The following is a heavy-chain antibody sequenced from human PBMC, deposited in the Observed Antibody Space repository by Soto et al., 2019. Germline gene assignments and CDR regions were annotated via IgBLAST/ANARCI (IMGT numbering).Heavy chain of an antibody. J-gene: IGHJ4*02. Sequence: ASVKVSCKASGYTFTSYAMHWVRQAPGQRLEWMGWINAGNGNTKYSQKFQGRVTITRDTSASTAYMELSSLRSEDTAVYYCGRVGDYNFWSGPDYWGQGTLVTVSS. CDR1: GYTFTSYA. CDR3: GRVGDYNFWSGPDY. V-gene: IGHV1-3*01. CDR2: INAGNGNT. D-gene: IGHD3-3*01.